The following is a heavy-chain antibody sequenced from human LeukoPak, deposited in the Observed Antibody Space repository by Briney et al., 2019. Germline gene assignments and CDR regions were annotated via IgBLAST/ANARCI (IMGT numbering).Heavy chain of an antibody. CDR3: ARVAVADAFDI. V-gene: IGHV4-38-2*02. D-gene: IGHD6-19*01. Sequence: TETLSLTCTVSGYSISSGYYWGWIRQPPGKGLEWIGSIYHSGSTYYNPSLKSRVTISVDTSKNQFSLKLSSVTAADTAVYYCARVAVADAFDIWGQGTMVTVSS. CDR1: GYSISSGYY. CDR2: IYHSGST. J-gene: IGHJ3*02.